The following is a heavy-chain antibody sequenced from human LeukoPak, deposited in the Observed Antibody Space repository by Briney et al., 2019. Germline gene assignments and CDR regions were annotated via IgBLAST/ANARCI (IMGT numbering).Heavy chain of an antibody. CDR3: ARALPASDVWLEN. CDR1: GDAMTSSSYY. V-gene: IGHV4-39*07. CDR2: IYSSGST. J-gene: IGHJ4*02. Sequence: PSETLSLTCIVSGDAMTSSSYYWGWVRQPPGKGLEWLGSIYSSGSTSYNPSLGSRVTISQDTSKNQFSLPLSSVTAADTAVYYCARALPASDVWLENWGQGTLITVSS. D-gene: IGHD2-2*01.